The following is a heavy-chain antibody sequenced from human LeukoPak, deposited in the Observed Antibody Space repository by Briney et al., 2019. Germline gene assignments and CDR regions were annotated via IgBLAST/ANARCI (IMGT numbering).Heavy chain of an antibody. J-gene: IGHJ3*02. Sequence: GGSLRLSCAASGFTFSSYAMSWVRQAPGKGLEWVSSISSSSSYIYYADSVKGRFTISRDNAKNSLYLQMNSLRAEDTAVYYCARSLDIDAFDIWGQGTMVTVSS. CDR3: ARSLDIDAFDI. V-gene: IGHV3-21*01. D-gene: IGHD2-2*03. CDR2: ISSSSSYI. CDR1: GFTFSSYA.